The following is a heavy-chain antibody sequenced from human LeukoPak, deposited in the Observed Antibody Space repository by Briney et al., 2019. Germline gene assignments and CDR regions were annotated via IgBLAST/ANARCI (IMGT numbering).Heavy chain of an antibody. Sequence: PSETLSLTCAVYGGSFSGYYWSWIRQPPGKGLEWIGEINHSGSTNYNPSLKSRVTISVDTSKNQFSLKLTSVTAADTAMYYCARGDTAMVNGYFDYWGQGTLVTVSS. D-gene: IGHD5-18*01. CDR1: GGSFSGYY. CDR3: ARGDTAMVNGYFDY. V-gene: IGHV4-34*01. J-gene: IGHJ4*02. CDR2: INHSGST.